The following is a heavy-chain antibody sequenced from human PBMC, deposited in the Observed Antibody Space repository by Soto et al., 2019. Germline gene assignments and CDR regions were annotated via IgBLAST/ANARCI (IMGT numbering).Heavy chain of an antibody. D-gene: IGHD6-19*01. CDR1: GYSFTSYW. V-gene: IGHV5-10-1*01. CDR2: IDPSDSYT. Sequence: GESLKISCKGSGYSFTSYWISWARQMPGKGLEWMGRIDPSDSYTNYSPSFQGHVTISADKSISTAYLQWSSLKASDTAMYYCARSRRGAYSSGWYSPSGYYNYGIDVWGQGTKVTVSS. CDR3: ARSRRGAYSSGWYSPSGYYNYGIDV. J-gene: IGHJ6*02.